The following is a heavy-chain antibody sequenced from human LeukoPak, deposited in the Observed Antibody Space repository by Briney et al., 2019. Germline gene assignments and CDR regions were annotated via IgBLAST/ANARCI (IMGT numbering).Heavy chain of an antibody. CDR1: GYSFMDYY. CDR2: INPNSGAT. D-gene: IGHD3-10*01. Sequence: ASVKVSCKASGYSFMDYYMHWVRQAPGQGLEWMGWINPNSGATNYAQKFQGWVTMTRDTSNSTVYMELSRLRSDDTAVYYCARDRTSGGYYYYGMDVWGQGTTVTVS. V-gene: IGHV1-2*04. J-gene: IGHJ6*02. CDR3: ARDRTSGGYYYYGMDV.